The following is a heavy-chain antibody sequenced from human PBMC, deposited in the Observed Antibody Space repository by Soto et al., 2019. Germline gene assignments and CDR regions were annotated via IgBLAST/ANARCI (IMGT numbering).Heavy chain of an antibody. CDR2: IYYSGST. CDR1: GGSISSGDYY. V-gene: IGHV4-30-4*01. D-gene: IGHD3-10*01. Sequence: QVQLQESGPGLVKPSQTLSLTCTVSGGSISSGDYYWSWIRQPPGKGLEWIGYIYYSGSTYYNPSLQSRVTISVDTSKNQFSLKLSSVTAADTAVYYCVRVGGFGATTIDYWGQGTLVTVSS. CDR3: VRVGGFGATTIDY. J-gene: IGHJ4*02.